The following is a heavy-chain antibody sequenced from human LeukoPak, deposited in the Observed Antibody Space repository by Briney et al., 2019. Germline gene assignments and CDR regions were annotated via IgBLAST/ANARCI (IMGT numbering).Heavy chain of an antibody. V-gene: IGHV3-30*04. Sequence: PGGSLRLSCAASGFSFGSHAMHWVRQVPGRGLEWLVVTSYDGTRQYYADSVRGRFIISRDNSKNTLHLHMNNLKIDDTAVYYCARDWSEGSGSYIDYWGQGALVTVSS. CDR1: GFSFGSHA. CDR2: TSYDGTRQ. J-gene: IGHJ4*02. CDR3: ARDWSEGSGSYIDY. D-gene: IGHD3-10*01.